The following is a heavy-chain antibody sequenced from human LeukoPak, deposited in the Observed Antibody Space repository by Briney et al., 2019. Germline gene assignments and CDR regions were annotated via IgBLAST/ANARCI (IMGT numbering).Heavy chain of an antibody. CDR1: GYTFTSYG. Sequence: ASVKVSCKASGYTFTSYGISWVRKAPGQGLEWMGCISAYNGNTNCAQKLQGRVTMTTDTSTSTAYMELRSLRSDDTAVYYCARDGVVVITTAWFDPWGEGTLVTVSS. D-gene: IGHD3-22*01. V-gene: IGHV1-18*01. CDR3: ARDGVVVITTAWFDP. J-gene: IGHJ5*02. CDR2: ISAYNGNT.